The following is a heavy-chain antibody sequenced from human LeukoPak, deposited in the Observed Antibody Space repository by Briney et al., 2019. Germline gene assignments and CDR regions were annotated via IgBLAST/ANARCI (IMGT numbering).Heavy chain of an antibody. CDR1: GFTFSSYG. J-gene: IGHJ4*02. D-gene: IGHD3-22*01. CDR3: ATFTASYYDRRFDY. V-gene: IGHV3-33*01. Sequence: PGGSLRLSCAASGFTFSSYGMHWVRQAPGKGLEWVAVIWYDGSNKYYADSVKGRFTISRDNSKNTLYLQMNSLRAEDTAVYYCATFTASYYDRRFDYWGQGTLVTVS. CDR2: IWYDGSNK.